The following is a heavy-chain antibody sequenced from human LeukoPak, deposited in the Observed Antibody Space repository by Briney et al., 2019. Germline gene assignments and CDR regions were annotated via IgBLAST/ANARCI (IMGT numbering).Heavy chain of an antibody. Sequence: GGSLRLSCVGSGFIFSSYDMGWVRQAPGKGLEWVSSISRAGDRTYYEDSVKGRFTISRDNSRNTMYLQMNSLRAEDTAVYYCARGESFAFDVWGQGTMVTVSS. CDR2: ISRAGDRT. J-gene: IGHJ3*01. V-gene: IGHV3-23*01. CDR3: ARGESFAFDV. CDR1: GFIFSSYD.